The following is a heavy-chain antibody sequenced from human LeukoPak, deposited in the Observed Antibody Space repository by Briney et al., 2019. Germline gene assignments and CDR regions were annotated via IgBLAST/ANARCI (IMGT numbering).Heavy chain of an antibody. D-gene: IGHD4-11*01. CDR3: ARGGGNYADY. Sequence: GGSLRLSCAASGFTFSSYGMHWVRQAPGKGLEWVAFIRYDGSNKYYADSVKGRFTISRDNSKNTLYLQMNSLRAEDTAVYYCARGGGNYADYWGQGTLVTVSS. CDR1: GFTFSSYG. CDR2: IRYDGSNK. V-gene: IGHV3-30*02. J-gene: IGHJ4*02.